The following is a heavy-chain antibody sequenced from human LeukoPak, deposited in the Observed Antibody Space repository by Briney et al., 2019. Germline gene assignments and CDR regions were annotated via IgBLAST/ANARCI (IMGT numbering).Heavy chain of an antibody. V-gene: IGHV3-74*01. J-gene: IGHJ2*01. D-gene: IGHD2-2*01. CDR3: ARVTSLRCFDL. CDR1: GFTFSSYW. CDR2: VKSDGSST. Sequence: GGSLRLSCAASGFTFSSYWMHWVRQAPGKGLVWVSHVKSDGSSTSYADSVKGRFTISRDNAKNTLYLQMNSLRAEDTAIYYCARVTSLRCFDLWGRGTLVTVSS.